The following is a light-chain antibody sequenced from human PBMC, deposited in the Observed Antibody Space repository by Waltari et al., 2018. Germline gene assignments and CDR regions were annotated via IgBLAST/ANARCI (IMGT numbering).Light chain of an antibody. Sequence: QSALPQPASVSGSPGQSVTIFCTGTSNDVGGYNSVSWCQEHPGQAPRVIIYDVSDRPSGLSHRFSGSKSGNTASLTISGLQAEDEADYYCSSQSSNNVVLFGGGTKLTVL. J-gene: IGLJ2*01. CDR3: SSQSSNNVVL. CDR2: DVS. CDR1: SNDVGGYNS. V-gene: IGLV2-14*01.